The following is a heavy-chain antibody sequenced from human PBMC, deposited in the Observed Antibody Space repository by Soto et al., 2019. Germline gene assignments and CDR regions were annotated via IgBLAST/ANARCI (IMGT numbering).Heavy chain of an antibody. V-gene: IGHV3-23*01. Sequence: GSLRLSCAASGFTFSSYALSWVRQAPGKGLGRVSAISGSGCSTYYADSVKGRFTISRDNSKNTLYLQRNSLRAEDTAVYYCAKDHRIAAADPYFDYWGQGTLVTVSS. CDR1: GFTFSSYA. J-gene: IGHJ4*02. CDR2: ISGSGCST. CDR3: AKDHRIAAADPYFDY. D-gene: IGHD6-13*01.